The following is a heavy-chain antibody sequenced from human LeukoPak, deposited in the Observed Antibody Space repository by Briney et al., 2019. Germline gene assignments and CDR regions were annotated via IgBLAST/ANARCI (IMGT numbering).Heavy chain of an antibody. CDR2: ISWNSGSI. J-gene: IGHJ4*02. Sequence: GGSLRLSCAASGFTFDDYAMHWVRQAPGKGLEWVSGISWNSGSIGYADSVKGRFTISRDNAKNSLYLQMNSLRAEDTALCYCAKGSQYQLLSYYFDYWGQGTLVTVSS. D-gene: IGHD2-2*01. CDR3: AKGSQYQLLSYYFDY. CDR1: GFTFDDYA. V-gene: IGHV3-9*01.